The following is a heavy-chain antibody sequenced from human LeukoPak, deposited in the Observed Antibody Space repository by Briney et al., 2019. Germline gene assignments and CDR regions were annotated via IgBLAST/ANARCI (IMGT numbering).Heavy chain of an antibody. Sequence: ASVKVSCKASGYTFTSYGISWVRQAPGQGLEWMGWISAYNGNTNYAQKLQGRVTMTTDTSTSTAYMELRSLRSDDTAVYYCARGEVYVWSGSYFFDYWGQGTLVTVSS. CDR1: GYTFTSYG. J-gene: IGHJ4*02. CDR2: ISAYNGNT. V-gene: IGHV1-18*01. D-gene: IGHD1-26*01. CDR3: ARGEVYVWSGSYFFDY.